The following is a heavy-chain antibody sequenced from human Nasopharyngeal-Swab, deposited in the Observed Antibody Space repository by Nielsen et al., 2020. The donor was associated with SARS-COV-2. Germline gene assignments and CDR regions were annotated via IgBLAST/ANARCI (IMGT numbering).Heavy chain of an antibody. CDR3: TTDFYFDY. CDR2: IGDKDHNYAT. Sequence: GESLKISCAASGFIFSASALHWVRQASGKGLEWVGRIGDKDHNYATTYGASVQGRFTISRDDSKNTAFLQMDSLKTEDTALYYWTTDFYFDYWGQGTLVTVSS. J-gene: IGHJ4*02. V-gene: IGHV3-73*01. CDR1: GFIFSASA.